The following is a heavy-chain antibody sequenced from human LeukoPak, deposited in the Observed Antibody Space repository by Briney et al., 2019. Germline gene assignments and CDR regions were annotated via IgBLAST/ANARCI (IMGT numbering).Heavy chain of an antibody. J-gene: IGHJ4*02. Sequence: PSETLSLTCTVSGGSISSYYWSWIRQPPGKGLEWIGYLFRSGTPRYNPSLKSRVTISADTSKNQFFLTLNSTTAADTAVYFCARRRGWKQQLVYFDYWGQGTLATVSS. CDR2: LFRSGTP. D-gene: IGHD6-13*01. V-gene: IGHV4-59*08. CDR3: ARRRGWKQQLVYFDY. CDR1: GGSISSYY.